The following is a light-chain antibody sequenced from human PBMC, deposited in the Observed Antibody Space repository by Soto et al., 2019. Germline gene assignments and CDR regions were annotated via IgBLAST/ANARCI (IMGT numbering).Light chain of an antibody. CDR1: QSVSSSY. Sequence: PGDRATLSCRASQSVSSSYLAWYQQKPGQAPRLLIYGASSRATGIPDRFSGSGSGTDFTLTISRLEPEDFAVYYCQQYGSSSYTFGQGTKLEIK. V-gene: IGKV3-20*01. CDR3: QQYGSSSYT. CDR2: GAS. J-gene: IGKJ2*01.